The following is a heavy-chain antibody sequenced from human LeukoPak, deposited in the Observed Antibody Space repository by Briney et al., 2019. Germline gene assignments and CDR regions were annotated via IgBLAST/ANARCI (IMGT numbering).Heavy chain of an antibody. J-gene: IGHJ4*02. CDR1: GFTFSDYY. CDR2: ISSSGSTI. D-gene: IGHD4-23*01. Sequence: GGSLRLSCAASGFTFSDYYMSWIRQAPGKGLEWVSYISSSGSTIYYPDSVKGRFTISRDNAKNSLYLQMNSLRAEDTAVYYCARETTVVTSTSDYWGQGTLVTVSS. V-gene: IGHV3-11*01. CDR3: ARETTVVTSTSDY.